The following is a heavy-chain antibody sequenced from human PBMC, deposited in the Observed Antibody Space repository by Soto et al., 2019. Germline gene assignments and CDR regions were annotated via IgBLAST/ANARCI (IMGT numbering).Heavy chain of an antibody. CDR1: GFTFSSYG. D-gene: IGHD3-22*01. V-gene: IGHV3-30*18. CDR2: ISYDGSNK. Sequence: GGSLRLSCAASGFTFSSYGMHWVRQSSGKGLEWVAVISYDGSNKYYADSVKGRFTISRDNSKNTLYLQMNSLRAEDTAVYYCAKDYYDSSGYYYRYGMDVWGQGTTVTVSS. J-gene: IGHJ6*02. CDR3: AKDYYDSSGYYYRYGMDV.